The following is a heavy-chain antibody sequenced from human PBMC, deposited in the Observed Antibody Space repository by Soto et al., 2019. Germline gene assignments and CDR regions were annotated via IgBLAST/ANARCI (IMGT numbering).Heavy chain of an antibody. Sequence: QVQLRESGPGLVKTSGTLSLTCAVSGGSISSTNWWTWVRQPPGKGLEWIGEIYHSGSPTYSPSFRGRPTISLDKSNNHCSLRLRSVTAADTAVYYCATLPPRIVVALLPIPTWGQGILVTVSS. D-gene: IGHD2-21*01. J-gene: IGHJ5*02. CDR2: IYHSGSP. V-gene: IGHV4-4*02. CDR1: GGSISSTNW. CDR3: ATLPPRIVVALLPIPT.